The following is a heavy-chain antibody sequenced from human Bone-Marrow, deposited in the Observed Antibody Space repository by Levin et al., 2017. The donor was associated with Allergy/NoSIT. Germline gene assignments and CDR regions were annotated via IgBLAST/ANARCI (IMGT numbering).Heavy chain of an antibody. D-gene: IGHD2-2*01. CDR1: GFIVSSPY. Sequence: GESLKISCAASGFIVSSPYMSWVRQAPGKGLEWVSVIYSGGDTYYADSVQDRFIISRDNSKNTLYLQMNSLRAEDTAVYSCAKGYCSSTNCLRAYDIWGQGTMVTVSS. CDR2: IYSGGDT. CDR3: AKGYCSSTNCLRAYDI. J-gene: IGHJ3*02. V-gene: IGHV3-53*01.